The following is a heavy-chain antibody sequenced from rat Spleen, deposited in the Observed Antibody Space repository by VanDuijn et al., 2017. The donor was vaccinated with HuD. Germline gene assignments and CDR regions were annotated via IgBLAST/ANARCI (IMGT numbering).Heavy chain of an antibody. V-gene: IGHV5-31*01. CDR1: GFTFDNYW. CDR2: ITNTGGSI. J-gene: IGHJ2*01. Sequence: VQLVESGGGLVQSGRSLKLSCVASGFTFDNYWMSWIRQAPGKGLEWVASITNTGGSIYYLDSVKGRFTVSRDNAQNTLSLQMDSLRSEDTATYYCARRHYGYTDYFDYWGQGVMVTVSS. CDR3: ARRHYGYTDYFDY. D-gene: IGHD1-9*01.